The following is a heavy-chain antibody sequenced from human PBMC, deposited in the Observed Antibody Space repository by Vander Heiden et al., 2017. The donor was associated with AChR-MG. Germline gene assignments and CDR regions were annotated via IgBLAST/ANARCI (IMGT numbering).Heavy chain of an antibody. D-gene: IGHD3-16*01. J-gene: IGHJ4*02. CDR1: GFTFSSYA. CDR2: ISGSGGST. V-gene: IGHV3-23*01. Sequence: EVQLLESGGGLVQPGGSLRLSCAASGFTFSSYAMGWVRQAPGKGLEWVSAISGSGGSTYYADSVKGRFTISRDNSKNTLYLQMNSLRAEDTAVYYCAKDQGVSFSGVVPRVELDYWGQGTLVTVSS. CDR3: AKDQGVSFSGVVPRVELDY.